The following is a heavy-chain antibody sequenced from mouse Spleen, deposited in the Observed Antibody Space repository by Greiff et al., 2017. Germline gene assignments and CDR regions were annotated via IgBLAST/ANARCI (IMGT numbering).Heavy chain of an antibody. J-gene: IGHJ4*01. CDR1: GFSLTSYA. Sequence: VQGVESGPGLVAPSQSLSITCTVSGFSLTSYAISWVRQPPGKGLEWLGVIWTGGGTNYNSALKSRLSISKDNSKSQVFLKMNSLQTDDTARYYCASNYYYGSSYNAMDYWGQGTSVTVSS. CDR3: ASNYYYGSSYNAMDY. V-gene: IGHV2-9-1*01. D-gene: IGHD1-1*01. CDR2: IWTGGGT.